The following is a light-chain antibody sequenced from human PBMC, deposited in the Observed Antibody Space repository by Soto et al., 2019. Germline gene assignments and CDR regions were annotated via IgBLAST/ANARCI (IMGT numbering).Light chain of an antibody. J-gene: IGLJ1*01. CDR1: SSDVGGYNY. Sequence: QSVLTQPASVSGSPGQSITISCTGTSSDVGGYNYVSWHQQHPGKAPKLMIFDVNNRPSGVSNPFSGSKSGNTASLTISGLQAEDEADYYCSSYTSSHTCVFGTGTKLTVL. V-gene: IGLV2-14*01. CDR2: DVN. CDR3: SSYTSSHTCV.